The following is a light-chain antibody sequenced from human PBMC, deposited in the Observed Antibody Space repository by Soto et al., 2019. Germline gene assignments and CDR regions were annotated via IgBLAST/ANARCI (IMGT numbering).Light chain of an antibody. CDR1: QTIGTS. V-gene: IGKV1-39*01. J-gene: IGKJ3*01. Sequence: DIQMTQYPSSLSASVGDRVTITCRASQTIGTSLNWYQRKPGKAPNLLIYAASNLQSGVPSRFNGSGSGTDFTLTISSLQPEDSATYYCQQSYTTPLFTFGPGTKVDIK. CDR3: QQSYTTPLFT. CDR2: AAS.